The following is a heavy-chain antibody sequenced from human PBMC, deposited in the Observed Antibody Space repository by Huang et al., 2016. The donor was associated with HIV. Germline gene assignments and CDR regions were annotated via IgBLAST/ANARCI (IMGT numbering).Heavy chain of an antibody. CDR1: GFAFSDYS. D-gene: IGHD3-16*01. CDR2: ICVGRWQV. CDR3: AKGIIKKGLTFVDGYAPHTLYVYSGMDV. Sequence: MESGGGVVQPGKSMRLSCNASGFAFSDYSMYWVRQAACKGPEGVAWICVGRWQVEYKYYVRGRFTGSRDKNKNLVFLDLANVKVDDTAMYYWAKGIIKKGLTFVDGYAPHTLYVYSGMDVWGKGTPVIVSS. J-gene: IGHJ6*04. V-gene: IGHV3-9*01.